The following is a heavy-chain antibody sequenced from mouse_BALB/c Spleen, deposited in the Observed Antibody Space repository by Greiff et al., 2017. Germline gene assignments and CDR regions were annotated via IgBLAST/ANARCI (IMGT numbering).Heavy chain of an antibody. CDR1: GYSITSGYY. D-gene: IGHD1-1*01. V-gene: IGHV3-6*02. Sequence: EVQLQQSGPGLVKPSQSLSLTCSVTGYSITSGYYWNWIRQFPGNKLEWMGYISYDGSNNYNPSLKNRISITRDTSKNQFFLKLNSVTTEDTATYYWARALITTVVVDYWGQGTTLTVSS. CDR3: ARALITTVVVDY. J-gene: IGHJ2*01. CDR2: ISYDGSN.